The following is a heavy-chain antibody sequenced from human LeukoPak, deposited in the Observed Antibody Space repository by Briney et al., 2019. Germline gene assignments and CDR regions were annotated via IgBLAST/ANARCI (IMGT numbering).Heavy chain of an antibody. V-gene: IGHV3-21*01. CDR1: GFTFSSYS. CDR3: ARSFMTTVVTRRFDY. Sequence: GGPLRLSCAASGFTFSSYSMNWVRQAPGKGLEWVSSISSSSSYIYYADSVKGRFTISRDNAKNSLYLQMNSLRAEDTAVYYCARSFMTTVVTRRFDYWGQGTLVTVSS. D-gene: IGHD4-23*01. CDR2: ISSSSSYI. J-gene: IGHJ4*02.